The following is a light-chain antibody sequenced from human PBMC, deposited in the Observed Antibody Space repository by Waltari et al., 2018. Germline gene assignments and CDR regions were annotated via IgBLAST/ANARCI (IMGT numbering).Light chain of an antibody. Sequence: DIQMTQSPSSLSASVGDRVTITCQASQGISNWLGWYQQKLGKAPKLLIYAASSLQSGVPTRVSGSVSGAEFTLTISSLQPEDFATYYCQQHNMYPLTFGGGTKVEIK. CDR2: AAS. J-gene: IGKJ4*01. V-gene: IGKV1-12*01. CDR1: QGISNW. CDR3: QQHNMYPLT.